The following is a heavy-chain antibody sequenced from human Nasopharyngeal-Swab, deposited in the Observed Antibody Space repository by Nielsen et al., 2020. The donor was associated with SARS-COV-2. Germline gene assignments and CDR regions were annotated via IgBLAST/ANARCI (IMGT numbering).Heavy chain of an antibody. CDR3: ARAGVGGAFDI. D-gene: IGHD3-16*01. CDR1: GGSISSYY. V-gene: IGHV4-59*01. Sequence: GSLRLSCTVSGGSISSYYWSWIRQPPGKGLEWIGHIYYSGSTNYNPSLKSRVTISVGTSKDQFSLKLSSVTAADTAVYYCARAGVGGAFDIWGQGTMVTVSS. CDR2: IYYSGST. J-gene: IGHJ3*02.